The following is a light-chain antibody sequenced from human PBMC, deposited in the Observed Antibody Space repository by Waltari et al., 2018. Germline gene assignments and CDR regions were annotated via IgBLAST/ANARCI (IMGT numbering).Light chain of an antibody. J-gene: IGLJ2*01. CDR1: SSDVGGYNY. CDR3: SSYAGSNNVV. Sequence: QSALTQPPSASGSPGPSVTISCTATSSDVGGYNYVPWYQQHPGKAPKLMIYEVSKRPSGVPDRFSGSKSGNTASLTVSGLQAEDEADYYCSSYAGSNNVVFGGGTKLTVL. CDR2: EVS. V-gene: IGLV2-8*01.